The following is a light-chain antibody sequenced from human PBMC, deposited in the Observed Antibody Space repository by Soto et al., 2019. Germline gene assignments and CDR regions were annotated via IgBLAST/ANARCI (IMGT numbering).Light chain of an antibody. V-gene: IGLV2-14*01. CDR1: SSDVGGYNY. J-gene: IGLJ1*01. CDR2: DVS. CDR3: SSYTSSSTRV. Sequence: QSVLTQPASVSGSPGQSITISCTGTSSDVGGYNYVSWYQQHPGKAPKLMIYDVSNRPSGVSNRFSGSKSGNTASLTISGLQAEDEADYYCSSYTSSSTRVSGTGTKATVL.